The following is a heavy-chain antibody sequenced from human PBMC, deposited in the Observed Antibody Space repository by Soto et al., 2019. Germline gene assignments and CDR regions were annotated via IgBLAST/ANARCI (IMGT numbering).Heavy chain of an antibody. CDR1: GFIFRDWF. V-gene: IGHV3-30-3*01. CDR3: ARGPSFSLGYCSGGSCYSRWFDP. D-gene: IGHD2-15*01. Sequence: GGSLRLSCAASGFIFRDWFMSWIRQAPGKGLEWVAVISYDGSNKYYADSVKGRFTISRDNSKNTLYLQMNSLRAEDTAVYYCARGPSFSLGYCSGGSCYSRWFDPWGQGTLVTVS. J-gene: IGHJ5*02. CDR2: ISYDGSNK.